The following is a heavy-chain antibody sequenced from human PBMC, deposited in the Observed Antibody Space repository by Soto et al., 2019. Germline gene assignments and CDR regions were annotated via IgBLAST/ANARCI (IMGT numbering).Heavy chain of an antibody. Sequence: PSETLSLTCAAYGGSFSGYYWSWIRQPPGKGLEWIGEINHSGSTNYNPSLKSRVTISVDTSKNQFSLKLSSVTAADTAVYYCARGRGIVATGVRYWYFDLWGRGTLVTVSS. V-gene: IGHV4-34*01. CDR3: ARGRGIVATGVRYWYFDL. D-gene: IGHD5-12*01. CDR2: INHSGST. J-gene: IGHJ2*01. CDR1: GGSFSGYY.